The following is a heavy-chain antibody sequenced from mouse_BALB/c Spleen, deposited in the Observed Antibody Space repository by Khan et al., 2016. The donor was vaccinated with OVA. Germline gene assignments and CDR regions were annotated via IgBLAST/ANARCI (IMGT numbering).Heavy chain of an antibody. CDR2: FYPGSGTT. V-gene: IGHV1-77*01. Sequence: QVQLQQSGPELVKPGASVKMSCKASGYTFTDYIISWVKQRTGQGLEWIGEFYPGSGTTHYNEKFKGKATLTADKSSNTAYMKLNSLTYEDSAIYFCARFETTVADCWGQGTTLTVSS. D-gene: IGHD1-1*01. CDR1: GYTFTDYI. CDR3: ARFETTVADC. J-gene: IGHJ2*01.